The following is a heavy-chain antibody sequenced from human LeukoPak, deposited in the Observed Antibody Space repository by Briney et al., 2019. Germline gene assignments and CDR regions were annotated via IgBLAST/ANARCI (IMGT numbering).Heavy chain of an antibody. CDR3: ARSLPHSSGWYRSHWYFDL. CDR2: INHSGST. CDR1: GGSISSSSYY. D-gene: IGHD6-19*01. Sequence: SETLSLTCTVSGGSISSSSYYWGWIRQPPGKGLGWIGEINHSGSTNYNPSLKSRVTISVDTSKNQFSLKLSSVTAADTAVYYCARSLPHSSGWYRSHWYFDLWGRGTLVTVSS. J-gene: IGHJ2*01. V-gene: IGHV4-39*07.